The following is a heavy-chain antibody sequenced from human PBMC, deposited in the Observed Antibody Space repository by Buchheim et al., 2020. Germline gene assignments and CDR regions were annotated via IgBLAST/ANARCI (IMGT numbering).Heavy chain of an antibody. CDR2: ISYDGSNK. CDR1: GFTFSSYG. Sequence: QVQLVESGGGVVQPGRSLRLSCAASGFTFSSYGMHWVRQAPGKGLEWVAVISYDGSNKYYADSVKGRFTISRANSKNTLYLQMNSLRAEDTAVYYCATLYSGSYPPPDYWGQGTL. D-gene: IGHD1-26*01. J-gene: IGHJ4*02. V-gene: IGHV3-30*03. CDR3: ATLYSGSYPPPDY.